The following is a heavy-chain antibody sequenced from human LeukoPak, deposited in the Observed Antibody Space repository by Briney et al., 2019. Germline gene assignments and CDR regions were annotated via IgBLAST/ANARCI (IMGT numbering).Heavy chain of an antibody. Sequence: GASVKVSCKASGGTFSSYAISWVRQAPGQGLEWMGGIIPIFGTANYAQKFQGRVTITADESTSTAYMELSSLRSEDTAVYYCARPTLGGQAPDYWGQGTLVTVSS. CDR2: IIPIFGTA. CDR1: GGTFSSYA. V-gene: IGHV1-69*13. D-gene: IGHD3-10*01. J-gene: IGHJ4*02. CDR3: ARPTLGGQAPDY.